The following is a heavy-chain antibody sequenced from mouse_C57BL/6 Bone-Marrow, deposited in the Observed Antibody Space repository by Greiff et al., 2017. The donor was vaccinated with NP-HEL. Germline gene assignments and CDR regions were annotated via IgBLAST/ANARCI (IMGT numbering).Heavy chain of an antibody. CDR3: AKKDYYGSLDY. V-gene: IGHV2-5*01. J-gene: IGHJ2*01. CDR2: IWRGGST. CDR1: GFSLTSYG. D-gene: IGHD1-1*01. Sequence: QVQLQQSGPGLVQPSQSLSITCTVSGFSLTSYGVHWVRQSPGKGLEWLGVIWRGGSTAYNAAFMSSLSITKDNSKSQVSFKMNSLQADDTAIYYCAKKDYYGSLDYWGQGTTLTVSS.